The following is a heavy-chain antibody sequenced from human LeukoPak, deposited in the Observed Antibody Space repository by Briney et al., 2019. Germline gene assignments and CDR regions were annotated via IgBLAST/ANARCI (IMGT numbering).Heavy chain of an antibody. CDR2: ISYDGSNK. Sequence: GRSLRLSCAASGFTFSTYAMHWVRQAPGKGLEWVAVISYDGSNKYYADSVKGRFTISRGNSKNTLSLQMNSLRAEDTAVYYCARDHYGFWSGFFYWGQGTLVTVSS. D-gene: IGHD3-3*01. CDR3: ARDHYGFWSGFFY. CDR1: GFTFSTYA. V-gene: IGHV3-30*04. J-gene: IGHJ4*02.